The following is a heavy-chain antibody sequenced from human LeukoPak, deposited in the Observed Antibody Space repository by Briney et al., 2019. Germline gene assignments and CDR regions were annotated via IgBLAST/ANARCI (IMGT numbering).Heavy chain of an antibody. D-gene: IGHD3-3*01. J-gene: IGHJ4*02. CDR3: ARTDFWSRISKFYYFDY. CDR2: MNPNSGNT. CDR1: GYTFTSYD. V-gene: IGHV1-8*03. Sequence: ASVKVSCKASGYTFTSYDINWVRQATGQGLEWMGWMNPNSGNTGYAQKFQGRVTITRNTSISTAYMELSSLRSEDTAVYYCARTDFWSRISKFYYFDYWGQGTLVTVSS.